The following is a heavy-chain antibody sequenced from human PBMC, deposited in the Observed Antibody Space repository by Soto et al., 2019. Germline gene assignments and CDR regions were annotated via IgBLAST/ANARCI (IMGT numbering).Heavy chain of an antibody. CDR2: IRHDSTER. D-gene: IGHD3-22*01. V-gene: IGHV3-7*03. CDR3: ARSQRVGYHYEGHYFDY. J-gene: IGHJ4*02. CDR1: GFTFSTYW. Sequence: VQLVESGGGLVQPGGSLTLSCAASGFTFSTYWMNWVRQAPGKGLEWVAKIRHDSTERFYGDSVKGRFTVSRDVDTESLFLQMNSLRVEDTAVYYCARSQRVGYHYEGHYFDYWCQGILVTVSS.